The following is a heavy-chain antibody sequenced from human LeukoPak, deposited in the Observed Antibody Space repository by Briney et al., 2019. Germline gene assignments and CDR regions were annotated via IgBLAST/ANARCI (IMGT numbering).Heavy chain of an antibody. V-gene: IGHV4-34*01. Sequence: TSETLSLTCDVPGGSFSGYLWSWIRQSPGKGLEWIGEVNYRGSPNYNPSLESRVTISVDTSKNQLSLKLTSVTAVDTALYYCTRSGLTGMREYERADYYYYGMDLWGQGTAVTVFS. D-gene: IGHD2/OR15-2a*01. CDR3: TRSGLTGMREYERADYYYYGMDL. CDR1: GGSFSGYL. CDR2: VNYRGSP. J-gene: IGHJ6*02.